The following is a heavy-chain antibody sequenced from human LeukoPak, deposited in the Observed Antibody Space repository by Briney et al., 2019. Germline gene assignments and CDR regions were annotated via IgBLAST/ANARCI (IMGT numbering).Heavy chain of an antibody. Sequence: GESLKISCQGSGHSFTNNWIGWVRQMPGKGLEWMGITYPGDSNTRYSPSFQGQVPISADKSISSAYLQWSSLKASDTAMYYCVRSPACSSGTCYPNWFDPWGQGTLVTVSS. J-gene: IGHJ5*02. CDR3: VRSPACSSGTCYPNWFDP. V-gene: IGHV5-51*01. CDR2: TYPGDSNT. CDR1: GHSFTNNW. D-gene: IGHD2-15*01.